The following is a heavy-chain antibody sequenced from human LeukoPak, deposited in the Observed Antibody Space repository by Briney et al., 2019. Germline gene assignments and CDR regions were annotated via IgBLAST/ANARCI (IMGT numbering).Heavy chain of an antibody. J-gene: IGHJ1*01. CDR1: GYTFTSYY. CDR3: ARDGSSGAYFQH. CDR2: INPSGGST. V-gene: IGHV1-46*01. Sequence: GASVTVSRKASGYTFTSYYMHWVRQPPGQGLEWMGIINPSGGSTSYAQKFQGRVTLTRDTFTSTVYMELSSLRSEDTAVYCCARDGSSGAYFQHWGQSTLVTVSS. D-gene: IGHD6-25*01.